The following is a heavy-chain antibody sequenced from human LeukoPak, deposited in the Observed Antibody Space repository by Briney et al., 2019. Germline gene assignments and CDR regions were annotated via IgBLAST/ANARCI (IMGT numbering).Heavy chain of an antibody. CDR2: IYTSGST. Sequence: PSETLSLTCTVSGGSISSYYWSWIRQPARKGLEWIGRIYTSGSTNYNPSLKSRVTMSVDTSKNQFSLKLSSVTAADTAVYYCARDLVAARPMGWFDPWGQGTLVTVSS. J-gene: IGHJ5*02. D-gene: IGHD6-6*01. CDR3: ARDLVAARPMGWFDP. V-gene: IGHV4-4*07. CDR1: GGSISSYY.